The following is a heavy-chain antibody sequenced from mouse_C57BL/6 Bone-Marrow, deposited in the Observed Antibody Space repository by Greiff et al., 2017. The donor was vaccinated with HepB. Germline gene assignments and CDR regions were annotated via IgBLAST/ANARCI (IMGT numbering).Heavy chain of an antibody. J-gene: IGHJ2*01. V-gene: IGHV5-2*01. Sequence: LFHPLYSLQLSCESNEYEFPSHDMSWVRKTPEKRLELVAAINSDGGSTYYPDTMERRFIISRDNTKKTLYLQMSSLRSEDTALYYCARHGWDGFDYWGQGTTLTVSS. CDR3: ARHGWDGFDY. CDR1: EYEFPSHD. D-gene: IGHD4-1*01. CDR2: INSDGGST.